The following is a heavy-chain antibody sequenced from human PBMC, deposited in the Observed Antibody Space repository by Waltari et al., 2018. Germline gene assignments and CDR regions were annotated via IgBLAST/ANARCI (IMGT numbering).Heavy chain of an antibody. CDR2: IKEDGSQK. CDR3: ARDVLERHSCFDY. Sequence: EVQLVESGGGLVQPGGSLRLAGAACGLKFVNNWMVWVRQAPGKGLEWVANIKEDGSQKYFGDSVKGRFTISRDNAKNSLYLQMDSLRAEDTGVYYCARDVLERHSCFDYWGQGTLVSVAS. V-gene: IGHV3-7*04. CDR1: GLKFVNNW. D-gene: IGHD1-1*01. J-gene: IGHJ4*02.